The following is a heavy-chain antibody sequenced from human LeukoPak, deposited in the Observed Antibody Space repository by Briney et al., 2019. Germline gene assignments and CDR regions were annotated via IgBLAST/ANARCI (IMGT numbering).Heavy chain of an antibody. CDR1: GGSFSGYY. D-gene: IGHD3-10*01. V-gene: IGHV4-34*01. CDR2: INHSGST. J-gene: IGHJ6*02. Sequence: SETLSLTCAVYGGSFSGYYWSWIRQPPGKGLEWIGEINHSGSTNYNPSLKSRVTISVDTSKNQFSLKLSSVTAADTAVYYCARVPSGGPYGSGSAFMDVWGQGTTVTVSS. CDR3: ARVPSGGPYGSGSAFMDV.